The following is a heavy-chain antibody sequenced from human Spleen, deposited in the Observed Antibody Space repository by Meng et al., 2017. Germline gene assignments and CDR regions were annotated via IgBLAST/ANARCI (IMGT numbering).Heavy chain of an antibody. Sequence: SLKISCATSGFTYDDYAMHWVRQAPGKGLEWVSGIRRSSGIIGYADSVKGRFTISRDDAKNSLYLQMNSVRAEDTAVHYCARGRTAFDYWGQGTLVTVSS. J-gene: IGHJ4*02. CDR1: GFTYDDYA. CDR2: IRRSSGII. CDR3: ARGRTAFDY. D-gene: IGHD1-1*01. V-gene: IGHV3-9*01.